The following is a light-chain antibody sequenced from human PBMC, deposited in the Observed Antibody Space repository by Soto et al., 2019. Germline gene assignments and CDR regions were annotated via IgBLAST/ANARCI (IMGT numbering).Light chain of an antibody. Sequence: QSVLAQPASVSGSPGQSITISCTGTSRDIGNYNYVSWYQHHPGKAPKLMIYEVTSRPSGVSDRFSGSKSGMTASLTISGLQPEDEADYFCASYRSANTLVVFGTGAKVTVL. CDR1: SRDIGNYNY. J-gene: IGLJ1*01. CDR2: EVT. V-gene: IGLV2-14*01. CDR3: ASYRSANTLVV.